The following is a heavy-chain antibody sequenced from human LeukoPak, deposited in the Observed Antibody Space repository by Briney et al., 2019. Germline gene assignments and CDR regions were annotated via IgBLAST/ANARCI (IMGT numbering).Heavy chain of an antibody. CDR2: ISSSSSTI. V-gene: IGHV3-48*01. J-gene: IGHJ4*02. CDR3: ASGYSSSSIGPFDY. D-gene: IGHD6-6*01. CDR1: GFTFSSYS. Sequence: PGGSLRLSCAASGFTFSSYSMNWVRQAPGKGLVWVSYISSSSSTIYYADSVKGRFTISRDNAKNSLYLQMNSLRAEDTAVYYCASGYSSSSIGPFDYWGQGTLVTVSS.